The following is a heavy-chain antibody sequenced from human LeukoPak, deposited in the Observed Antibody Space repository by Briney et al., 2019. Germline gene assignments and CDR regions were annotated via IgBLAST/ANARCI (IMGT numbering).Heavy chain of an antibody. CDR1: GFTFSNAW. CDR3: AKDQGGGYCYGSGGYYYYHMDV. CDR2: STGSGGST. J-gene: IGHJ6*03. Sequence: GSLRLSCAASGFTFSNAWMSWVRQAPGKGLEWVSGSTGSGGSTDYADSVKGRFTISRDNSKNTLYLQMNSLRAEDTAVYYCAKDQGGGYCYGSGGYYYYHMDVWGKGTTVTVSS. D-gene: IGHD5-18*01. V-gene: IGHV3-23*01.